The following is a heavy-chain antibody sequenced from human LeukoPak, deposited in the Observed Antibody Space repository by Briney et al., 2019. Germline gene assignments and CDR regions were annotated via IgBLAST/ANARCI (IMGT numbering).Heavy chain of an antibody. CDR2: ISGSGGST. Sequence: GGSLRLSCAASGFTFSSYAMSWVRQAPGKGLEWVSAISGSGGSTHYADSVKGRFTISRDNSKNTLYLQMNSLRAEDTAVYYCAKGYSSGWWGFDYWGQGTLVTVSS. CDR3: AKGYSSGWWGFDY. D-gene: IGHD6-19*01. V-gene: IGHV3-23*01. J-gene: IGHJ4*02. CDR1: GFTFSSYA.